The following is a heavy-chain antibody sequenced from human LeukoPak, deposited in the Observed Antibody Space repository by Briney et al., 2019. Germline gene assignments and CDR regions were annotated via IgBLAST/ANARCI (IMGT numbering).Heavy chain of an antibody. J-gene: IGHJ4*02. CDR3: ARRSCSGGSCYYFDY. CDR1: GGSFSGYY. V-gene: IGHV4-34*01. Sequence: PSETLSLTCAVYGGSFSGYYWSWIRQPPGKGLEWIGEINHSGSTNYNPSLKSRVTISVDTSKNQFSLKLSSVTAADTAVYYCARRSCSGGSCYYFDYWGQGTLATVSS. CDR2: INHSGST. D-gene: IGHD2-15*01.